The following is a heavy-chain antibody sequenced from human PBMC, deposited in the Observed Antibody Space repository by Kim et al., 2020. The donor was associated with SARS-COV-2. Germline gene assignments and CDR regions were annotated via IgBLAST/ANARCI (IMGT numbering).Heavy chain of an antibody. CDR1: GFTFSTYG. CDR3: AKDFGFGETWFDP. CDR2: IWYDGSNK. Sequence: GGSLRLSCAASGFTFSTYGMHWVRQAPGKGLEWVAVIWYDGSNKYYADSVKGRFTISRDNSKNTLYLQMNSLGAEDTAVYYCAKDFGFGETWFDPWGQGTLVTVSS. J-gene: IGHJ5*02. V-gene: IGHV3-33*06. D-gene: IGHD4-17*01.